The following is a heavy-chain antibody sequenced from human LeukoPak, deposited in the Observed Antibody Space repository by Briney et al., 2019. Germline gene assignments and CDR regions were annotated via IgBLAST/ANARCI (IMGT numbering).Heavy chain of an antibody. J-gene: IGHJ5*02. D-gene: IGHD3-22*01. CDR3: ARDANYYDSSGYTFNWFDP. CDR1: GGSISSYY. CDR2: IYYSGST. V-gene: IGHV4-59*01. Sequence: SETLSLTCTVSGGSISSYYWSWIRQPPGKGLEWIGYIYYSGSTNYNPSLKSRVTISVDTSKNQSSLKLSSVTAADTAVYYCARDANYYDSSGYTFNWFDPWGQGTLVTVSS.